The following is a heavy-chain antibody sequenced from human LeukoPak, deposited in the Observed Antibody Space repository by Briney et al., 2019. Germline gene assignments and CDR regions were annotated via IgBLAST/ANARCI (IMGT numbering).Heavy chain of an antibody. J-gene: IGHJ5*02. D-gene: IGHD2-15*01. CDR2: MNPNRGNT. V-gene: IGHV1-8*01. Sequence: MNPNRGNTGYAQKFQGRVTMTRNTSISTAYMELSSLRSEDTAVYYCAREVPGREWWRQINWFDPWGQGTLVTVSS. CDR3: AREVPGREWWRQINWFDP.